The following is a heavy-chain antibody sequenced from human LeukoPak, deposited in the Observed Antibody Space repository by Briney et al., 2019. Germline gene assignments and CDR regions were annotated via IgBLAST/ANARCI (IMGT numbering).Heavy chain of an antibody. Sequence: GESLKISCKGSGYSFTSYWIGWVRQMPGKGLEWMGTIYPGDSDTRYSPSFQGQVTISADKSISTAYLQWSSLKASDTAMYYCARLWNYYDSGGYYDYYFDYWGQGTLVTVSS. CDR2: IYPGDSDT. V-gene: IGHV5-51*01. D-gene: IGHD3-22*01. J-gene: IGHJ4*02. CDR3: ARLWNYYDSGGYYDYYFDY. CDR1: GYSFTSYW.